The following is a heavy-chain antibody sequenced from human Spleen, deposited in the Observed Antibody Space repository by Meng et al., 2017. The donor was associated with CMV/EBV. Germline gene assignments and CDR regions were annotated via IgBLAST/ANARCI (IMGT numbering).Heavy chain of an antibody. D-gene: IGHD5-12*01. CDR3: ARAKLSGTPNDY. V-gene: IGHV1-2*02. J-gene: IGHJ4*02. Sequence: ASVKVSCKASGYMFIDSYMHWVRQAPGQGLEWMGWINLNTGDTNYAQKFQGRVTMTRDTSINTAYMELTSLTSDDTAVYHCARAKLSGTPNDYWGQGTLVTVSS. CDR1: GYMFIDSY. CDR2: INLNTGDT.